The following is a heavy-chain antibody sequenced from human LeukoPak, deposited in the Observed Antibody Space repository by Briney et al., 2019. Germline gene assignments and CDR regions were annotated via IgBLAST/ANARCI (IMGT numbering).Heavy chain of an antibody. CDR2: INPDSDDS. CDR3: ATGVATAFTY. J-gene: IGHJ4*02. CDR1: GYTFTGYY. D-gene: IGHD5-12*01. Sequence: ASVKVSCRASGYTFTGYYIHWVRQAPGQGLEWMAFINPDSDDSNSALKFQGRVTMTRDTSISTASMEVSWLTSDGTAVYYCATGVATAFTYWGQGTLVIVSS. V-gene: IGHV1-2*02.